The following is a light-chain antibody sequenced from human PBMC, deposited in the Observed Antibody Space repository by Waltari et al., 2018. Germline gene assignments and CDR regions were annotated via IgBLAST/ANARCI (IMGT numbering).Light chain of an antibody. Sequence: DIQMTQSPSSLYASVGDTVTITCRASQGISSYLNWFQQKPGKAPKLLIYDAITLHSEVPSRFSGSGSGTEFTLTISSLQTEDFAGYYCLQHKSLPFTFGPGTKLEI. CDR1: QGISSY. CDR3: LQHKSLPFT. V-gene: IGKV1-17*01. CDR2: DAI. J-gene: IGKJ3*01.